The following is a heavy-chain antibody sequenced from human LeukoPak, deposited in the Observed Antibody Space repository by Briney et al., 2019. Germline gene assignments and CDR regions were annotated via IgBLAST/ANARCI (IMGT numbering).Heavy chain of an antibody. D-gene: IGHD6-19*01. Sequence: GGPLSFSCAAPGFTFSNYWMLWVRQAPGKGLKSVSRINTDGTVTTYADSVKGRFTVSRDNADNTMFLQMNSVRDEDTAVYYCATKQWLAPPPDSWGQGTPVTVSS. CDR2: INTDGTVT. V-gene: IGHV3-74*01. CDR3: ATKQWLAPPPDS. J-gene: IGHJ4*02. CDR1: GFTFSNYW.